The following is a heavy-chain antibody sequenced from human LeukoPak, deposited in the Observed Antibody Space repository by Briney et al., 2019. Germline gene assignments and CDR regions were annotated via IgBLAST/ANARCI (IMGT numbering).Heavy chain of an antibody. D-gene: IGHD6-13*01. CDR1: GYTFTSYG. CDR3: ARDGPRFIAAAGLDY. V-gene: IGHV1-18*01. J-gene: IGHJ4*02. Sequence: ASVKVSCKASGYTFTSYGIGWVRQAPGQGLEWMGWISAYNGNTNYAQKLQGRVTMTTDTFTSTAYMELRSLRSDDTAVYYCARDGPRFIAAAGLDYWGQGTLVTVSS. CDR2: ISAYNGNT.